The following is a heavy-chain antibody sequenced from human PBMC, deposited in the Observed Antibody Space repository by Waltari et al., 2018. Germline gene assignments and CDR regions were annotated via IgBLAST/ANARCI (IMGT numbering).Heavy chain of an antibody. CDR2: ISWNSGNI. V-gene: IGHV3-9*01. J-gene: IGHJ4*02. CDR1: GFTFADFA. D-gene: IGHD1-26*01. CDR3: AKGHSGSYGLDS. Sequence: EVQLVESGGGLVQPGRSLRLSCAASGFTFADFAMHWVRKAPGKGLEWVSGISWNSGNIGYADSVKGRFTISRDNAKNSLYLQMNSLRTGDTALYYCAKGHSGSYGLDSWGQGTLVTVSP.